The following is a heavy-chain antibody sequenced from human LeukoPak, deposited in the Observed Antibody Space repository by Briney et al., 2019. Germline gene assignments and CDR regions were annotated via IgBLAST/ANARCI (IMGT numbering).Heavy chain of an antibody. CDR2: IIPIFGTA. V-gene: IGHV1-69*05. CDR3: ASGEYSYGSTSYYFDY. J-gene: IGHJ4*02. Sequence: ASVKVSCKASGGTFSSYAISWVRQAPGQGLEWMGRIIPIFGTANYAQRFQGRVTITTGESTSTAYMELSSLRSEDTAVYYCASGEYSYGSTSYYFDYWGQGTLVTVSS. CDR1: GGTFSSYA. D-gene: IGHD5-18*01.